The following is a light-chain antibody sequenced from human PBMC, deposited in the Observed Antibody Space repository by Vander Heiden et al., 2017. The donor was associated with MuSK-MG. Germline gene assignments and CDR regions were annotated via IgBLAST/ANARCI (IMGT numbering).Light chain of an antibody. V-gene: IGLV2-14*01. CDR3: SSDTSATTPV. CDR1: RGYFPAFNF. CDR2: HVT. J-gene: IGLJ1*01. Sequence: QSALTQPASVSGSPAHSITLSCTATRGYFPAFNFVSWFQQHPGKAPKLIIYHVTTRPSGGSDRFSGSKSGNTASLTISGLQSEDEADYYCSSDTSATTPVFGTGTRVTV.